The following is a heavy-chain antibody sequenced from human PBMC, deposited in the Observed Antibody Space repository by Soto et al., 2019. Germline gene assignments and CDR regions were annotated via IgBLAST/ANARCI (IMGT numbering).Heavy chain of an antibody. CDR3: ARAPYRYCSGGSCYDPFDP. CDR1: GFTFSGYW. CDR2: IKQDGSEK. Sequence: GGSLRLSCAASGFTFSGYWMSWVRQAPGKGLEWVANIKQDGSEKYYVDSVKGRFTISRDNAKNSLYLQMNSLRAEDTAVYYCARAPYRYCSGGSCYDPFDPWGQGTLVTVSS. J-gene: IGHJ5*02. D-gene: IGHD2-15*01. V-gene: IGHV3-7*05.